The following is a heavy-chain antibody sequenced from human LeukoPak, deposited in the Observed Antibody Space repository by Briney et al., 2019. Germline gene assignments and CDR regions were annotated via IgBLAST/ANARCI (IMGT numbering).Heavy chain of an antibody. J-gene: IGHJ4*02. V-gene: IGHV3-73*01. CDR1: GFTFSGSA. CDR3: ARAATPKRFAFDY. CDR2: IRSKANSYAT. D-gene: IGHD2-15*01. Sequence: PGGSLRLSCAASGFTFSGSAMHWVRQASGKGLEWVGRIRSKANSYATAYAASVKGRFTISRDDSKNTAYLQMNSLKTEDTAVYYCARAATPKRFAFDYWGQGILVTVSS.